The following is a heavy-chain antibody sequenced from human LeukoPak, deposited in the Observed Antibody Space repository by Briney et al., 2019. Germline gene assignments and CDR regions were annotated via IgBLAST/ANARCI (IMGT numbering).Heavy chain of an antibody. CDR2: ISGSGGST. D-gene: IGHD2-2*01. CDR1: GFTFSDYS. V-gene: IGHV3-21*01. CDR3: ARDWEYCSSTSCPPDYHYYYMDV. J-gene: IGHJ6*03. Sequence: GGSLRLSCAASGFTFSDYSMNWVRQAPGKGLEWVSAISGSGGSTYYADSVKGRFTISRDNAKNSLYLQMNSLRAEDTAVYYCARDWEYCSSTSCPPDYHYYYMDVWGKGTTVTVSS.